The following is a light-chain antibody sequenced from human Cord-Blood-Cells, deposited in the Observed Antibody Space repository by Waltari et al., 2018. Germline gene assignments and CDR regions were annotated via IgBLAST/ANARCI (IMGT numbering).Light chain of an antibody. CDR3: CSYAGSSTVV. CDR2: EGS. Sequence: QSALTQPASVSGSPGQSITISCTGTSSDVGSYNLVPWYQQHPGKAPKLMIYEGSKRPSGVSNRFSGPKSGNTASLTISGLHAEDEADYYCCSYAGSSTVVFGGGTKLTVL. J-gene: IGLJ2*01. CDR1: SSDVGSYNL. V-gene: IGLV2-23*01.